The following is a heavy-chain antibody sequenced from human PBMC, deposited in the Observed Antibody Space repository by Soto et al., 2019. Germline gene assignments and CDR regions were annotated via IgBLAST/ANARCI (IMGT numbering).Heavy chain of an antibody. CDR1: GYSFTSYW. CDR3: ARNSIAAAGTLTFDI. CDR2: IYPGDSDT. J-gene: IGHJ3*02. V-gene: IGHV5-51*01. Sequence: GESLKISCKGSGYSFTSYWIGWVRQMPGKGLEWMGIIYPGDSDTRYSPSFQGQVTISADKSISTAYLQWSSLKASDTAMYYCARNSIAAAGTLTFDIWPQATIVTASS. D-gene: IGHD6-13*01.